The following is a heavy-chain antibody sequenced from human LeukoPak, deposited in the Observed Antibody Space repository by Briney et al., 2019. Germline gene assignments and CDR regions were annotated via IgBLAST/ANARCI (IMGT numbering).Heavy chain of an antibody. CDR2: IFYSGKT. J-gene: IGHJ5*02. CDR3: ARLWIVATWFDA. D-gene: IGHD2-2*03. V-gene: IGHV4-39*02. Sequence: YWAWVRQPPGKGLERIGTIFYSGKTYYSASLKSRVTVSLDTSKKNFSLRLSSVTAADTAVYYCARLWIVATWFDAWGQGALVTVSS. CDR1: Y.